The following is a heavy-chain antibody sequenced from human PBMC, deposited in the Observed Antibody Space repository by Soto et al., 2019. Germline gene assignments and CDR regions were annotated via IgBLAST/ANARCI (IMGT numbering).Heavy chain of an antibody. V-gene: IGHV3-7*03. Sequence: PGGSLRLSCAASGFTFSSYWMSWVRQAPGKGLEWVANIKQDGSEKYYVDSVKGRFTISRDNAKNSLYLQMNSLRAEDTAVYYCAIEGVGAVALYADYYYAMDVWGQGPIWTVSS. D-gene: IGHD6-19*01. CDR3: AIEGVGAVALYADYYYAMDV. J-gene: IGHJ6*02. CDR2: IKQDGSEK. CDR1: GFTFSSYW.